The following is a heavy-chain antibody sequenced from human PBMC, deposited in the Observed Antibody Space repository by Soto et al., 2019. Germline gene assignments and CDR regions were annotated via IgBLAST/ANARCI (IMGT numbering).Heavy chain of an antibody. V-gene: IGHV1-69*06. CDR2: TVPVFDTS. J-gene: IGHJ3*01. D-gene: IGHD3-10*01. CDR3: ARGVSNSGAYYTGPSAYDL. Sequence: QVQLVQSGAVVKKPGSSVEFSCKASGGTFNGYGISWVRQAPGQGLEWMGGTVPVFDTSKYAHRFQGRVTITADNSTSTAYMELSSVRSEDTAIYFCARGVSNSGAYYTGPSAYDLWGQGTLVIVSS. CDR1: GGTFNGYG.